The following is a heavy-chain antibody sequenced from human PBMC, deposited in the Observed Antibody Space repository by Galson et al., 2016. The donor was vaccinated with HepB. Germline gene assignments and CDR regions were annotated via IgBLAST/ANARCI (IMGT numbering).Heavy chain of an antibody. D-gene: IGHD2-15*01. Sequence: SVKVSCKASGYSFADYYIHWVRQAPGQGLEWMGWISDHNGNTNYAQKLQGRVTMTTDTSTSTAYMEVRSLGSDDTAVYYCARAGGGSCYLGSCWFDPWGQGTLVTVSS. CDR3: ARAGGGSCYLGSCWFDP. J-gene: IGHJ5*02. CDR1: GYSFADYY. V-gene: IGHV1-18*04. CDR2: ISDHNGNT.